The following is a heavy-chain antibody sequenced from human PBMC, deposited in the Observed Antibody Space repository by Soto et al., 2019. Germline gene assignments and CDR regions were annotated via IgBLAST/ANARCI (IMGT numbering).Heavy chain of an antibody. CDR3: ARALYSNPLYYYYYMDV. D-gene: IGHD4-4*01. V-gene: IGHV3-66*01. J-gene: IGHJ6*03. CDR1: GFTVSSNY. Sequence: EVQLVESGGGLVQPGGSLRLSCAASGFTVSSNYMSWVRQAPGKGLEWVSVFYSGGSTYYADSVKGRFTISRDNSKNTVYLQMTSLRAEDTAVYYCARALYSNPLYYYYYMDVRGKGTTVTVSS. CDR2: FYSGGST.